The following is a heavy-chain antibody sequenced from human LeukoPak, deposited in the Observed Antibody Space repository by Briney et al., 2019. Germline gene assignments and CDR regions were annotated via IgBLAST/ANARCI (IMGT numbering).Heavy chain of an antibody. Sequence: SETLSLTCAVYGGSFSGYYWSWIRQPPGKGLEWIGEINHSGSTNYNPSLKSRVTISVDTSKNQFSLKLSSVTAADTAVYYCARIGRLGKFDYWGQGTLVTVSS. D-gene: IGHD1-26*01. V-gene: IGHV4-34*01. CDR3: ARIGRLGKFDY. CDR1: GGSFSGYY. CDR2: INHSGST. J-gene: IGHJ4*02.